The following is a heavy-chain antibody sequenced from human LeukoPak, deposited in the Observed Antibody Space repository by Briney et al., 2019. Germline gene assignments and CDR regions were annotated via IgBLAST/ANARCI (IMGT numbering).Heavy chain of an antibody. CDR3: ARCRDYVWGSYRNYYYYYMDV. Sequence: ASVKVSCKASGYTFTSYAMNWVRQAPGQGLEWMGWINTNTGNPTYAQGFTGRFVFSLDTSVSTAYLQISSLKAEDTAMYYCARCRDYVWGSYRNYYYYYMDVWGKGTTVTVSS. J-gene: IGHJ6*03. D-gene: IGHD3-16*02. CDR2: INTNTGNP. CDR1: GYTFTSYA. V-gene: IGHV7-4-1*02.